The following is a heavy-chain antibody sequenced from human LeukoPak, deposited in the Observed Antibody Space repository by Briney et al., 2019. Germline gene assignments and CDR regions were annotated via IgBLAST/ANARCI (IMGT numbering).Heavy chain of an antibody. CDR2: ISDSGGST. D-gene: IGHD6-13*01. CDR1: GFTFSIYA. V-gene: IGHV3-23*01. J-gene: IGHJ4*02. Sequence: GGSLRLSCAASGFTFSIYAMSWVRQAPGKGLAWVSAISDSGGSTQYADSVKGRFIISRDNSKNTLYLQMNSLRVEDTAVYYCAKGSSNWRDYYYFDYWGQGTLVTVSS. CDR3: AKGSSNWRDYYYFDY.